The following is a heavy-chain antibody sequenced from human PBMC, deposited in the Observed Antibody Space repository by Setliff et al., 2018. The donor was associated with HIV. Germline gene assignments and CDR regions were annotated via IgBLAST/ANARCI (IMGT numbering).Heavy chain of an antibody. CDR2: ISSYTGKT. J-gene: IGHJ6*02. D-gene: IGHD6-13*01. CDR1: GYSFSSHG. Sequence: ASVKVSCKTSGYSFSSHGVSWVRQAPGQGLEWVGWISSYTGKTKYAQNVQGRVTLTTDTSTSTAYMELRSLRPDDTAVYYCAKDISASGLYYYGMDVWGQGTTVTVSS. CDR3: AKDISASGLYYYGMDV. V-gene: IGHV1-18*01.